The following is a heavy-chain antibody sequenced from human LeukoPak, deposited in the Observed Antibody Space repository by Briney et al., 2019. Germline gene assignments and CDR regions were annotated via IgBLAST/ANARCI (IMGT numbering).Heavy chain of an antibody. Sequence: GGSLRLSCAASGFTFTSYSMNWVRQAPGKGLEWVSTISGGGGSTYYADSVKGRFTISGDNSKNTLYLQVNSLRAEDAAVYYCAKGGKWDVTPFDYWGQGTLVTVSS. CDR1: GFTFTSYS. J-gene: IGHJ4*02. D-gene: IGHD1-26*01. CDR2: ISGGGGST. CDR3: AKGGKWDVTPFDY. V-gene: IGHV3-23*01.